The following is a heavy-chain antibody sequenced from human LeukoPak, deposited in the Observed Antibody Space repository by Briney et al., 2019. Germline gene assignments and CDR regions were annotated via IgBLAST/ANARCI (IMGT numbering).Heavy chain of an antibody. CDR2: ISGSGGST. CDR3: ATGLGSWTSEPY. Sequence: GGSLRLSCAASGFTFSSYGMSWVRQAPGKGLEWVSAISGSGGSTYYADSVKGRFTISRDNSKNTLYLQMNSLRAEDTAVYYCATGLGSWTSEPYWGQGTLVTVSS. V-gene: IGHV3-23*01. D-gene: IGHD6-13*01. CDR1: GFTFSSYG. J-gene: IGHJ4*02.